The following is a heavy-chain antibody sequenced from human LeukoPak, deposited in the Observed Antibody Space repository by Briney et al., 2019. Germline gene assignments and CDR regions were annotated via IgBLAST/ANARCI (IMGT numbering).Heavy chain of an antibody. D-gene: IGHD4-4*01. V-gene: IGHV3-30-3*01. CDR1: GFTFSSYA. CDR3: ARVYSNYFDY. CDR2: ISYDGSNK. J-gene: IGHJ4*02. Sequence: GGSLRLSCTGSGFTFSSYAMHWVRQAPGKGLEWVAVISYDGSNKYYADSVKGRFTISRDNSKNTLYLQMNSLRAEDTAVYYCARVYSNYFDYWGQGTLVTVSS.